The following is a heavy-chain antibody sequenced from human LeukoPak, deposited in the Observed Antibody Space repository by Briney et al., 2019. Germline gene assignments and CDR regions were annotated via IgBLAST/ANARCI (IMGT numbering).Heavy chain of an antibody. D-gene: IGHD4-17*01. CDR2: ISYDGSNK. V-gene: IGHV3-30*03. CDR1: GFTFSSYG. Sequence: PGGSLRLSCAASGFTFSSYGMHWVRQAPGKGLEWVPVISYDGSNKYYADSVKGRFTISRDNSKNTLYLQMNSLRAEDTVVYYRATLYGDDGLDSWVQGTLVTVLS. J-gene: IGHJ3*02. CDR3: ATLYGDDGLDS.